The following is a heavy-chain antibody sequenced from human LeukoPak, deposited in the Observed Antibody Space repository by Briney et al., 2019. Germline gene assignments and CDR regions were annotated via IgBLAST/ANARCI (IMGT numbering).Heavy chain of an antibody. Sequence: SETLSLTCTVSGGSISGYYWSWIRQPPGKGLECIGYIFYSGSTNYNPSFKSRVSISLATSKSQFSLKLTSVTAADTAMYYCARLGFRTRDNSLADYWGRGTQVTVSS. CDR1: GGSISGYY. J-gene: IGHJ4*02. CDR2: IFYSGST. CDR3: ARLGFRTRDNSLADY. D-gene: IGHD2-8*01. V-gene: IGHV4-59*08.